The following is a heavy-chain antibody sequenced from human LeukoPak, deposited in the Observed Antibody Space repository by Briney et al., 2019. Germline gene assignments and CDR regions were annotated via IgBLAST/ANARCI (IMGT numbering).Heavy chain of an antibody. V-gene: IGHV3-20*04. D-gene: IGHD3-10*01. J-gene: IGHJ4*02. CDR2: INRNGDST. CDR3: AKWKFADVRKNYHGSGSYYGGFDY. CDR1: GFSFYDYG. Sequence: GGSLRLSCAASGFSFYDYGMSWVRHDPGKGLEWVSGINRNGDSTGYADSVEGRFTISRDNAKNSLYLQMNSLRAEDTAVYYCAKWKFADVRKNYHGSGSYYGGFDYWGPGTLVTVSS.